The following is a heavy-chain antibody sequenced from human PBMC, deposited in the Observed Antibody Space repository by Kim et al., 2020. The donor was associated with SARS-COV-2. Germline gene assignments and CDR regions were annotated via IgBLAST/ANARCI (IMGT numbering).Heavy chain of an antibody. CDR3: ARGGGLRYFDWVPESYYYGMDV. D-gene: IGHD3-9*01. CDR2: ISAYNGNT. V-gene: IGHV1-18*01. CDR1: GYTFTSYG. Sequence: ASVKVSCKASGYTFTSYGISWVRQAPGQGLEWMGWISAYNGNTNYAQKLQGRVTMTTNTSTSTADMELRSLRSDDTAVYYCARGGGLRYFDWVPESYYYGMDVWGQGTTVTVSS. J-gene: IGHJ6*02.